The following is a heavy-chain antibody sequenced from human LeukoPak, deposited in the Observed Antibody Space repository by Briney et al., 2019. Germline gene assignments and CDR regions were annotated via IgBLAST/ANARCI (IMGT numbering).Heavy chain of an antibody. J-gene: IGHJ6*03. Sequence: GGSLRLSCAASGFTFSSYGIHWVREAPGKGLEWVAFIRYDGSNKYYADSVKGRFTISRDNSKNTLYLQMNSLRAEDTAMYYCAKGSKAVLFTRDHYMDVWGKGTTVTISS. CDR2: IRYDGSNK. D-gene: IGHD6-19*01. CDR1: GFTFSSYG. CDR3: AKGSKAVLFTRDHYMDV. V-gene: IGHV3-30*02.